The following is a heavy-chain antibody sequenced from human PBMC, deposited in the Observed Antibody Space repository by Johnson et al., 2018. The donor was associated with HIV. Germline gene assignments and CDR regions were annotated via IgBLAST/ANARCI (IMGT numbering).Heavy chain of an antibody. V-gene: IGHV3-13*01. CDR2: IGTAGDT. Sequence: VQLVESGGGLVKPGGSLRLSCVGSGFTFSSYDMHWVRQATGKGLEWVSAIGTAGDTYYPGSVKGRFTISRDTLKNTLYLQMNSLRAEDTAVYYSGKDRAVAGKGHDAFDIWGQGTMVTVSS. D-gene: IGHD6-19*01. J-gene: IGHJ3*02. CDR3: GKDRAVAGKGHDAFDI. CDR1: GFTFSSYD.